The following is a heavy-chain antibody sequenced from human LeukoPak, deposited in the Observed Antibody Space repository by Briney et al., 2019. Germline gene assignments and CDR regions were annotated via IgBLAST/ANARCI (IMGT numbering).Heavy chain of an antibody. V-gene: IGHV3-11*06. CDR3: ARDHYSRNDF. J-gene: IGHJ4*02. CDR2: ISGSGSHT. Sequence: PGGSLRLSCAASGFIFSDYYKSWIRQAPGKGLEWVSYISGSGSHTPYADSVKGRFTISRDNAKNSLSLQVSSQRADDTAVCYCARDHYSRNDFWGQGTLVTVSS. D-gene: IGHD6-13*01. CDR1: GFIFSDYY.